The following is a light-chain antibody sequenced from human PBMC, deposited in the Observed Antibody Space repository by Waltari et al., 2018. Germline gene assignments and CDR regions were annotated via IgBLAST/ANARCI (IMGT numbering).Light chain of an antibody. V-gene: IGLV1-47*01. J-gene: IGLJ1*01. Sequence: QSVLTQSSPTSGTPGQRVSISCSGTSSNIGSNSVYWYQHLPGAAPKLLIYASDQRPSGVPDRFSDSKSGTSASLAISGLRSEDEADYYCATWDDSLGGFYVFGTGTKVTVL. CDR1: SSNIGSNS. CDR3: ATWDDSLGGFYV. CDR2: ASD.